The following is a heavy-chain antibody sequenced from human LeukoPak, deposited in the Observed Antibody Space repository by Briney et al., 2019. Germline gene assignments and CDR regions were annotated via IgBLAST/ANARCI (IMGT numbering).Heavy chain of an antibody. CDR1: GYTFTGYY. CDR3: ARGLGYCSSTSCYAGETTVNTFDY. D-gene: IGHD2-2*01. J-gene: IGHJ4*02. Sequence: ASVKVSCKASGYTFTGYYMHWVRPAPGQGLEWMGWINTNSGGTNTTQKFQGTVTMTRETSISTAYMEVSRLRSDDTAVYYCARGLGYCSSTSCYAGETTVNTFDYWGQGTLVTVSS. V-gene: IGHV1-2*02. CDR2: INTNSGGT.